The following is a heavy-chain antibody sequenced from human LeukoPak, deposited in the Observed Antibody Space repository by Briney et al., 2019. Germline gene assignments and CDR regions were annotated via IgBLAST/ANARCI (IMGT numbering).Heavy chain of an antibody. CDR2: ISSSGSTI. CDR1: GFTVSSNS. CDR3: AELGITMIGGV. V-gene: IGHV3-48*04. J-gene: IGHJ6*04. D-gene: IGHD3-10*02. Sequence: GGSLRLSCTVSGFTVSSNSMSWVRQAPGKGLEWVSYISSSGSTIYYADSVKGRFTISRDNAKNSLYLQMNSLRAEDTAVYYCAELGITMIGGVWGKGTTVTISS.